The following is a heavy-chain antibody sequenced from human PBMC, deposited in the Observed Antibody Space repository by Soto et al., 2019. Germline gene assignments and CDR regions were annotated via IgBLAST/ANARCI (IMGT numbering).Heavy chain of an antibody. Sequence: SRSLLLPSVISSDIVSSDNASWNWLRPSPSRGLKWLGSTYYRSKWYNDYAVSVKIRITINPDTSKIQFYLQMNTLTAEDPAEYYRARVAVAVARTCFEPWGQETLVPGSS. CDR3: ARVAVAVARTCFEP. D-gene: IGHD6-19*01. CDR2: TYYRSKWYN. V-gene: IGHV6-1*01. CDR1: SDIVSSDNAS. J-gene: IGHJ5*02.